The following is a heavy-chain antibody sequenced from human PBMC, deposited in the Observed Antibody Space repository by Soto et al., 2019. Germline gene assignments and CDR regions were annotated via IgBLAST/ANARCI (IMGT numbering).Heavy chain of an antibody. D-gene: IGHD1-1*01. V-gene: IGHV3-48*01. J-gene: IGHJ4*02. CDR3: ARSVEGHFDY. CDR1: GFTFSIYS. CDR2: ITSDTLTI. Sequence: EVQLVESGGGLVQPGGSLRLSCAASGFTFSIYSMNWVRQAPGKGLEWISYITSDTLTIKYTDSVKGRFTISRDNAKKSLYLQMNSLRGEDTAVYFCARSVEGHFDYWGQGTVVTVSS.